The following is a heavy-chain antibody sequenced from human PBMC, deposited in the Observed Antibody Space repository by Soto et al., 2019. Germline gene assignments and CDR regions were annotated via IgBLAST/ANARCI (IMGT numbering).Heavy chain of an antibody. CDR1: RYTFTTYA. CDR2: INAYNGNT. Sequence: ASVKVSCKASRYTFTTYAMHWVRQAPGQRLEWMGWINAYNGNTKYSQKFQDRVTFTRDTSASTAYMELSSLTSGDAAVYYCARDLDDILTGTNFDPWGQGTLVTVSS. J-gene: IGHJ5*02. D-gene: IGHD3-9*01. V-gene: IGHV1-3*01. CDR3: ARDLDDILTGTNFDP.